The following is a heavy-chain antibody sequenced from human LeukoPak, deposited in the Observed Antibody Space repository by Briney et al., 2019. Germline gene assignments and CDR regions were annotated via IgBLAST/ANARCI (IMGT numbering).Heavy chain of an antibody. V-gene: IGHV4-39*01. CDR2: FFLKGGT. Sequence: SETLSLTCTVSGGSISNSSYYWGWIRQPPGKGLEWIGSFFLKGGTYYNPSLKSRVTISIDTSKNQFYLKLSSLTAADTAVYFCARRDDSSGYHKIFDYWGPGTLVTVSS. J-gene: IGHJ4*02. CDR1: GGSISNSSYY. CDR3: ARRDDSSGYHKIFDY. D-gene: IGHD3-22*01.